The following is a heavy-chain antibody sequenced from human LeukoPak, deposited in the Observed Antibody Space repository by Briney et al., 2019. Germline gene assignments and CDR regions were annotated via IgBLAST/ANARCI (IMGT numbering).Heavy chain of an antibody. CDR1: GGSFSGYY. V-gene: IGHV4-34*01. J-gene: IGHJ6*02. Sequence: SETLSLTCAVYGGSFSGYYWSYIRQPPGKGLEWIGEINHSGSTNYNPSLKSRVTISIDTSKKQFSLKMSSVTAADTAVYYCARGGDYSHHCGMDVWGQGTTVTVSS. CDR3: ARGGDYSHHCGMDV. D-gene: IGHD4-17*01. CDR2: INHSGST.